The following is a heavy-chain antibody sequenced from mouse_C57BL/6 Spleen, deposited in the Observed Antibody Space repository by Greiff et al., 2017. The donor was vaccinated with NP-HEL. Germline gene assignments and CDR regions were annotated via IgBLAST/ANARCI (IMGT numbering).Heavy chain of an antibody. J-gene: IGHJ2*01. V-gene: IGHV5-6*01. CDR3: ARQGDGSSYDCFDY. Sequence: EVQGVESGGDLVKPGGSLKLSCAASGFTFSSYGMSWVRQTPDKRLEWVATISSGGSYTYYPDSVKGRFTISRDNAKNTLYLQMSSLKSEDTAMYYCARQGDGSSYDCFDYWGQGTTLTVSS. CDR2: ISSGGSYT. D-gene: IGHD1-1*01. CDR1: GFTFSSYG.